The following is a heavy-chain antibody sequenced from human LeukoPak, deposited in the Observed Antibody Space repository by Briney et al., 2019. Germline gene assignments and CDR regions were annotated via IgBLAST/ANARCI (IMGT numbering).Heavy chain of an antibody. CDR2: ISAYNGHT. D-gene: IGHD4-11*01. Sequence: GASVKVSCKASGYTFTNYAISWVRPAPGQGLEWMGWISAYNGHTNYAQKLQGRVTMTTDTSTSTAYMELRSLRSDDTAVYYCARGTWYDYSKPIDYWGQGTLVTVSS. J-gene: IGHJ4*02. CDR1: GYTFTNYA. V-gene: IGHV1-18*01. CDR3: ARGTWYDYSKPIDY.